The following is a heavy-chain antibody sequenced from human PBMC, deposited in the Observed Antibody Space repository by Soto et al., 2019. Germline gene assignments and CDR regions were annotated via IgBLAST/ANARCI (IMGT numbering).Heavy chain of an antibody. CDR1: GGCFSGYY. J-gene: IGHJ4*02. CDR2: INYSGRT. V-gene: IGHV4-34*01. Sequence: PSETLSLTCAVHGGCFSGYYWSWIRQPPGKGLEWIGEINYSGRTNYNPSLKSRVTISVDTSKNQFSLKLTSMTAADTAVYYCASPRHLFDYWGQGISVPVSS. CDR3: ASPRHLFDY.